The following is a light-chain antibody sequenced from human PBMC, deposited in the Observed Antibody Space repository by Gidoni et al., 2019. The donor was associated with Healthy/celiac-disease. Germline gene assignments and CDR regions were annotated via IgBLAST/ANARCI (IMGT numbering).Light chain of an antibody. V-gene: IGKV4-1*01. J-gene: IGKJ1*01. Sequence: DIVITQSPDSLAVSLGERATINCKSSQSVLYSSNNKNYLAWYQQKPGQPPKLLIYWASTRESGVPDRVSGSGSGTDFTLTISSLQDEDVAVYYCKKYYSTPQTFXXXTKVEIK. CDR2: WAS. CDR1: QSVLYSSNNKNY. CDR3: KKYYSTPQT.